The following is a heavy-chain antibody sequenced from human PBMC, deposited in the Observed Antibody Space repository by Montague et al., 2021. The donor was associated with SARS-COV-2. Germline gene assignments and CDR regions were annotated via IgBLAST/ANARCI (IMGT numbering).Heavy chain of an antibody. CDR3: ARGTSTINMIVVVITGIGYYVDY. CDR2: INHSGSA. D-gene: IGHD3-22*01. V-gene: IGHV4-34*01. Sequence: SETLSLTCAVSGGSFNDYQWSWIRQPPGKGLELVGVINHSGSANSNPSPTLRVPISVDTSKNQFPLKLSSVTAADTAVDFCARGTSTINMIVVVITGIGYYVDYWGQGTLVTVSS. J-gene: IGHJ4*02. CDR1: GGSFNDYQ.